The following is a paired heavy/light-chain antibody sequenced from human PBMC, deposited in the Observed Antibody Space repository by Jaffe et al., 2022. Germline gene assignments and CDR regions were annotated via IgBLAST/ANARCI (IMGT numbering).Heavy chain of an antibody. V-gene: IGHV1-2*06. J-gene: IGHJ4*02. CDR3: ARDLGYGDYDAY. CDR1: GYTFNAYY. CDR2: IYPSGGDS. Sequence: QVQLVQSGAEVRNPGASVKVSCKTSGYTFNAYYIHWVRQAPGQGLEWMGRIYPSGGDSNYARKFQDRVTLTTDTSITTAYMELNRLTSDDTAVYYCARDLGYGDYDAYWGQGTLVTVSS. D-gene: IGHD4-17*01.
Light chain of an antibody. Sequence: QPVLTQPPSSSASPGESARLTCTLPSDINVVDYNIYWYQQKPGSPPRFLLYYYSDSERAQGSGVPSRFSGSKDASTNTGILVISGLQSEDEADYYCMIWPSNINWVFGGGTKLTVL. CDR1: SDINVVDYN. J-gene: IGLJ3*02. CDR3: MIWPSNINWV. CDR2: YYSDSER. V-gene: IGLV5-37*01.